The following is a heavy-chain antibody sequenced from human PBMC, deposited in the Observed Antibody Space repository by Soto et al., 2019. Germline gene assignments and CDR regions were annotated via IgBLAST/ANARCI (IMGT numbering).Heavy chain of an antibody. V-gene: IGHV5-51*01. Sequence: GESLKISCKGSGYSFTSYWIGWVRQMPGKGLEWMGIIYPGDSDTTYSPSFQGQVTISADKSISTAYLQWSSLKASDTAMYYCARRPGDSYGYYYYGMDVWGQGTTVTVSS. CDR1: GYSFTSYW. J-gene: IGHJ6*02. CDR2: IYPGDSDT. CDR3: ARRPGDSYGYYYYGMDV. D-gene: IGHD5-18*01.